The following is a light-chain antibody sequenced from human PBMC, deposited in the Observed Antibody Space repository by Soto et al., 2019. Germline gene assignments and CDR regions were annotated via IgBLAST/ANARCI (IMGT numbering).Light chain of an antibody. Sequence: EIVLTQSPGTLSLSPGDQATLSCRASQSVSSSYLAWYQQKPGQAPRLLIYGASSRATGIPDRFSGSGSGTDFTLTISRLEPEDFAVYYCQQYGSSPRTFGQGTKVDI. J-gene: IGKJ1*01. CDR1: QSVSSSY. CDR3: QQYGSSPRT. V-gene: IGKV3-20*01. CDR2: GAS.